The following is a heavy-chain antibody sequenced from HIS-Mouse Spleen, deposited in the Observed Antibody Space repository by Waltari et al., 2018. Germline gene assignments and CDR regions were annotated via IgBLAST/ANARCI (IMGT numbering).Heavy chain of an antibody. CDR2: IWYDGSNK. Sequence: QVQLVESGGGVVQPGRSLRLSCAASGFTFSSYGMHWVRQAPGKGLGWVGVIWYDGSNKYYANSGKRRFTISRDNSKNTLYLQMNSLRAEDTAVYYCAKDLARKDRGYDAFDIWGQGTMVTVSS. J-gene: IGHJ3*02. D-gene: IGHD5-12*01. CDR1: GFTFSSYG. CDR3: AKDLARKDRGYDAFDI. V-gene: IGHV3-33*06.